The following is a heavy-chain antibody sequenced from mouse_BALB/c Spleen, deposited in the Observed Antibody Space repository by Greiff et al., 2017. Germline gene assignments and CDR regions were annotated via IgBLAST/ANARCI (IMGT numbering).Heavy chain of an antibody. D-gene: IGHD1-1*01. CDR2: ISYDGSN. CDR3: ARGAYYGSSYGFAY. J-gene: IGHJ3*01. V-gene: IGHV3-6*02. CDR1: GYSITSGYY. Sequence: DVQLQESGPGLVKPSQSLSLTCSVTGYSITSGYYWNWLRQFPGNKLEWMGYISYDGSNNYNPSLKNRISITRDTSKNQFFLKLNSVTTEDTATYYCARGAYYGSSYGFAYWGQGTLVTVSA.